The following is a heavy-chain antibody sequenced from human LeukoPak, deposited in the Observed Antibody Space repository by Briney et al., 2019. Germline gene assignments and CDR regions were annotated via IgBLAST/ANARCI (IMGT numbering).Heavy chain of an antibody. CDR3: ARERVVKVVGATSPTDY. Sequence: GGSLRLSCAASGFTFSSYGMHWVRQAPGKGLEWVAFIRYDGSNKYYADSVEGRFTISRDNSKNTLYLQMNSLRAEDTAVYYCARERVVKVVGATSPTDYWGQGTLVTVSS. V-gene: IGHV3-30*02. CDR1: GFTFSSYG. J-gene: IGHJ4*02. CDR2: IRYDGSNK. D-gene: IGHD1-26*01.